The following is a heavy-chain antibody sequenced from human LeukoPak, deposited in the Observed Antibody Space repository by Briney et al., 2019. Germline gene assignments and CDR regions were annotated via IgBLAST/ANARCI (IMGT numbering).Heavy chain of an antibody. CDR1: GYTFTGYY. V-gene: IGHV1-2*02. J-gene: IGHJ4*02. CDR3: ARGDIVVVPAAPLSVY. Sequence: ASVKVSCKASGYTFTGYYMHWVRQAPGQGLEWMGWINPNCGGTNYAQKFQGRVTITRDTSISTAYMELSRLRSDDTAVYYCARGDIVVVPAAPLSVYWGQGTLVTVSS. CDR2: INPNCGGT. D-gene: IGHD2-2*01.